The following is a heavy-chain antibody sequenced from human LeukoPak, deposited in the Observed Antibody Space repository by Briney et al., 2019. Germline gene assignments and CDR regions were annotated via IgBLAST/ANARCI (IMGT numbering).Heavy chain of an antibody. V-gene: IGHV4-34*01. CDR3: ARGRGGYYYYYYMDV. CDR2: INHSGST. J-gene: IGHJ6*03. CDR1: GGSFSGYY. Sequence: KTSETLSLTCAVYGGSFSGYYWSWIRQPPGKGLEWIGEINHSGSTNYNPSLKSRVTISVDTSKNQFSLKLSSVTAADTAVYYCARGRGGYYYYYYMDVWGKGTTVTVSS. D-gene: IGHD3-10*01.